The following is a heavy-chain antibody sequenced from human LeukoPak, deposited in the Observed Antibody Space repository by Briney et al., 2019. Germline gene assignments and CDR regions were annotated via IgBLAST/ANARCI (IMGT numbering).Heavy chain of an antibody. CDR3: AREELLTGYYVVDY. CDR2: ISSSSSTI. J-gene: IGHJ4*02. V-gene: IGHV3-48*04. Sequence: GGSLRLSCAASGFTFSSYSMNWVRQGPGKGLEWVSYISSSSSTIYYADSVKGRFTISRDNAKNSLYLQMNSLRAEDTAVYYCAREELLTGYYVVDYWGQGTLVTVSS. D-gene: IGHD3-9*01. CDR1: GFTFSSYS.